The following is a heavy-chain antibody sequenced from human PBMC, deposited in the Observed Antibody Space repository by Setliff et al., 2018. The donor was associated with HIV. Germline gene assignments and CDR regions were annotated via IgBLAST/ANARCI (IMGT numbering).Heavy chain of an antibody. CDR2: IIPTFGTA. J-gene: IGHJ6*03. CDR1: GGPFSSFA. CDR3: ARETYYGSGSYLPTEYYYYYMDV. V-gene: IGHV1-69*05. Sequence: KVSCTASGGPFSSFAISWVRQAPGQGLEWMGGIIPTFGTANYAQKFQGRVTITTDESTTTAYMELRSLRSEDTAVYYCARETYYGSGSYLPTEYYYYYMDVWGKGTTVTVSS. D-gene: IGHD3-10*01.